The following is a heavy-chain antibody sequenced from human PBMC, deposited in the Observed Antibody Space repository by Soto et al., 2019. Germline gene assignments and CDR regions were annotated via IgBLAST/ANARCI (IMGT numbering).Heavy chain of an antibody. CDR1: GGTFSSYA. CDR2: IIPIFGTA. V-gene: IGHV1-69*12. Sequence: QVQLVQSGAEVQKPGSSVKVSCKASGGTFSSYAISWVRQAPGQGLEWMGGIIPIFGTANYAQKFQGRVTIPADDSTSPAYMELSSLRSEDTAVYYCARSTSTIFGVVIRRGMDVWGQGTTVTVSS. D-gene: IGHD3-3*01. J-gene: IGHJ6*02. CDR3: ARSTSTIFGVVIRRGMDV.